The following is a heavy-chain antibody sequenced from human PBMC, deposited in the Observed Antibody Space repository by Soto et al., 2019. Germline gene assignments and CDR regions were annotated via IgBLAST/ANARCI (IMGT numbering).Heavy chain of an antibody. V-gene: IGHV4-59*08. CDR1: GGSISSYY. J-gene: IGHJ4*02. Sequence: PSETLSLTCTVSGGSISSYYWTWIRQPPGKGLEWIGFMYNSGSTHYNPSLKSRVTISLDTSKNQFSLNLRSVTAADTAVYYCASMGYHYGSGSYPLDYWGQGNLVTVSS. CDR2: MYNSGST. D-gene: IGHD3-10*01. CDR3: ASMGYHYGSGSYPLDY.